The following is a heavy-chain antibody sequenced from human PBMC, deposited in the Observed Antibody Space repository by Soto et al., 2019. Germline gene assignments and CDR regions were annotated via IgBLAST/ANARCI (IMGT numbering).Heavy chain of an antibody. CDR3: AKMRSAATFDY. V-gene: IGHV3-23*01. CDR2: ISSSGRSP. CDR1: GFSFNTYA. Sequence: GGSLRLSCAASGFSFNTYAMSWVRQAPGKGLEWVSSISSSGRSPYYSDSVKGRFTISRDTSKNTLYLQMNILRAEDTAMYYCAKMRSAATFDYWGQGTLVTVSS. D-gene: IGHD2-2*01. J-gene: IGHJ4*02.